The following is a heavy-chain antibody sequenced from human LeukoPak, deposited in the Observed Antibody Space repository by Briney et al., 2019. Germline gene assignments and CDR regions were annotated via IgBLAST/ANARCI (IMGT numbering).Heavy chain of an antibody. V-gene: IGHV3-21*01. Sequence: GGSLRLSCAASGFTFSSYSMNWVRQAPGKGLEWVSSISSSRSYIYYADSVKGRFTISRDNAKNSLYLQMNSLRAEDTAVYYCARIMGVYYGSGSYYPPPFFDYWGQGTLVTVSS. CDR1: GFTFSSYS. CDR2: ISSSRSYI. CDR3: ARIMGVYYGSGSYYPPPFFDY. D-gene: IGHD3-10*01. J-gene: IGHJ4*02.